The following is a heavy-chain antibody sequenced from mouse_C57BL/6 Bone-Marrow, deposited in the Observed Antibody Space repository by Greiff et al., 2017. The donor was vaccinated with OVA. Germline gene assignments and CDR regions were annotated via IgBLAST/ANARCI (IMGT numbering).Heavy chain of an antibody. CDR3: ASGGNDYDGAGWFAY. CDR2: IFPGSGST. V-gene: IGHV1-75*01. J-gene: IGHJ3*01. Sequence: VKLMESGPELVKPGASVKISCKASGYTFTDYYINWVKQRPGQGLEWIGWIFPGSGSTYYNEKFKGKATLTVDKSSSTAYMLLSSLTSEDSAVYFCASGGNDYDGAGWFAYWGQGTLVTVSA. D-gene: IGHD2-4*01. CDR1: GYTFTDYY.